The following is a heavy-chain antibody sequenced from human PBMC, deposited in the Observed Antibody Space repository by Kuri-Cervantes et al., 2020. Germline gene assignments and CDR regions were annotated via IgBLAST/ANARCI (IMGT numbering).Heavy chain of an antibody. CDR1: GYTFTSYG. CDR2: INTNTGNP. J-gene: IGHJ6*02. V-gene: IGHV7-4-1*02. CDR3: ARRSAAGTLYYGMDV. D-gene: IGHD6-13*01. Sequence: GGSLRLSCKASGYTFTSYGISWVRQAPGQGLEWMGWINTNTGNPTYAQGFTGRFVFSLDTSVSTAYLQISSLKAEDTAVYYCARRSAAGTLYYGMDVWGQGTTVTVSS.